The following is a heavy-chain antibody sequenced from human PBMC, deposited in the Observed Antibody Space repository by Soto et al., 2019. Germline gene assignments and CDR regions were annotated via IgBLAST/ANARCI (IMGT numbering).Heavy chain of an antibody. Sequence: SETLSLTCTVSGGSISSYYWSWIRQPAGKGLEWIGRIYTSGSTNYNPSLKSRVTMSEDTPKNQFSRKLSSGPAADTAGYYCARVVKRQRPAAGKGYYYYGMDVWGQGPTVTVP. D-gene: IGHD6-13*01. CDR2: IYTSGST. J-gene: IGHJ6*02. V-gene: IGHV4-4*07. CDR3: ARVVKRQRPAAGKGYYYYGMDV. CDR1: GGSISSYY.